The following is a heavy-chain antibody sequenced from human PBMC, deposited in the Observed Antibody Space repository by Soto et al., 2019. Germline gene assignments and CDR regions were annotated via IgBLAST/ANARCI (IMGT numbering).Heavy chain of an antibody. CDR2: IKSKTDGGTT. CDR1: GFTFSNAW. V-gene: IGHV3-15*01. D-gene: IGHD3-22*01. Sequence: PGGSLRLSCAASGFTFSNAWMSWVRQAPGKGLEWVGRIKSKTDGGTTDYAAPVKGRFTISRDDSKNTLYLQMNSLKTEDTAVYYCTTGVGGYDSSGYYSHYYYGMDVWGQGTTVTDSS. J-gene: IGHJ6*02. CDR3: TTGVGGYDSSGYYSHYYYGMDV.